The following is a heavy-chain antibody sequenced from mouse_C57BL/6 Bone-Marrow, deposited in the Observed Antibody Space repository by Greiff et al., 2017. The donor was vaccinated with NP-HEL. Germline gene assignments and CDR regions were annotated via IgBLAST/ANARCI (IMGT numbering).Heavy chain of an antibody. V-gene: IGHV1-50*01. J-gene: IGHJ1*03. D-gene: IGHD2-5*01. CDR2: IDPSDSYT. Sequence: QVQLQQPGAELVKPGASVKLSCKASGYTFTSYWMQWVKQRPGQGLEWIGEIDPSDSYTNYNQKFKGKATLTVDTSSSTAYMQLSSLTSEDSAVSYCAREYSNYGTWWYFDVWGTETPVTVSS. CDR1: GYTFTSYW. CDR3: AREYSNYGTWWYFDV.